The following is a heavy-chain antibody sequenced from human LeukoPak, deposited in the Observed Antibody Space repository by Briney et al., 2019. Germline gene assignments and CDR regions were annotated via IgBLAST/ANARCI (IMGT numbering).Heavy chain of an antibody. D-gene: IGHD3-10*01. Sequence: SETLSLTCTVSGGAINSVGNYWSWVRQYPGKGLEWIGNIYYSGNTYYNPSLNSRLTISVDTSKNQFSLRLDSVTAADTAVYYCARVDTMVRGVINWFDPWGQGTLVIVSS. J-gene: IGHJ5*02. CDR3: ARVDTMVRGVINWFDP. V-gene: IGHV4-31*03. CDR2: IYYSGNT. CDR1: GGAINSVGNY.